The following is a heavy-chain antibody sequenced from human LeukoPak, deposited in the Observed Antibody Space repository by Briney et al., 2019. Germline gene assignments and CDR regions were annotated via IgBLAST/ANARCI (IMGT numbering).Heavy chain of an antibody. CDR2: ISAYNGNT. Sequence: PRASVKVSCKASGYTFTSYGISWVRQAPGQGLEWMGWISAYNGNTNYAQKLQGRVTMTTDTSTSTAYMELRSLRSDDTAVYYCARDLRLTTIFGVVISFYYYYGMDVWGQGTTVTVSS. D-gene: IGHD3-3*01. CDR3: ARDLRLTTIFGVVISFYYYYGMDV. V-gene: IGHV1-18*01. CDR1: GYTFTSYG. J-gene: IGHJ6*02.